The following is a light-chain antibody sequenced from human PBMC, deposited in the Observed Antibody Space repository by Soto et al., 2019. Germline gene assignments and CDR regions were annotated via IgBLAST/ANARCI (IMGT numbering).Light chain of an antibody. CDR2: AAS. J-gene: IGKJ1*01. CDR3: QQTYNTPPT. Sequence: DIQMTQSPSSLSASVGDRVTITCRASQSISNYLNWYQQKPGKAPNLLIYAASSLQSGVPSRFSGSGSGTDFTLTISSLQPEDFATYYCQQTYNTPPTFGQGTKVDIK. CDR1: QSISNY. V-gene: IGKV1-39*01.